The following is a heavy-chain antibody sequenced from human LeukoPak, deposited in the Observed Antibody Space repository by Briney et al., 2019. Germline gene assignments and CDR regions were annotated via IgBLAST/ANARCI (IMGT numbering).Heavy chain of an antibody. CDR2: ISAYNGNT. CDR1: CYTFTSYG. J-gene: IGHJ3*02. Sequence: GASVKVSCEASCYTFTSYGISWVRQAPAQGLEWMGWISAYNGNTNYAQKLQGRVTMTTDTSTSTAYMELRSLRSDDTAVYYCARDPIVGATNDAFDIWGQGTMVTVSS. V-gene: IGHV1-18*01. CDR3: ARDPIVGATNDAFDI. D-gene: IGHD1-26*01.